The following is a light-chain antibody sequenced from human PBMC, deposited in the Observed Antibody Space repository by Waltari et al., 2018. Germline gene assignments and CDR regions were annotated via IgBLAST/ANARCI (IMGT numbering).Light chain of an antibody. V-gene: IGLV2-8*01. CDR1: SSDIGDYDY. J-gene: IGLJ1*01. Sequence: QSALTQPPSASGSPGESVTISCTGTSSDIGDYDYVSWYQQHPGKAPKLMIYEVIKRPSGVPDRFSGSKSGNTASLTVSGLQAEDEADYYWCSYAGTNNFYVFGTGTKVTVL. CDR2: EVI. CDR3: CSYAGTNNFYV.